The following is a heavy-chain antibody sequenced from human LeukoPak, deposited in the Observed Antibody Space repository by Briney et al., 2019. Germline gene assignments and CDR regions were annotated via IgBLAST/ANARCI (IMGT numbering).Heavy chain of an antibody. J-gene: IGHJ5*02. Sequence: SETLSLTCTVSGGSISSYYWSWIRQPPGKGLEWIGYIYYSGSTNYNPSLKSRVTISVGTSKNQFSLKLSSVTAADTAVYYRARQYSYGYTPGAFDPWGQGTLVTVSS. CDR2: IYYSGST. V-gene: IGHV4-59*01. CDR1: GGSISSYY. D-gene: IGHD5-18*01. CDR3: ARQYSYGYTPGAFDP.